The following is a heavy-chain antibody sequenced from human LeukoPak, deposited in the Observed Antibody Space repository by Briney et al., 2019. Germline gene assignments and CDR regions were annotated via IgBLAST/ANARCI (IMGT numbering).Heavy chain of an antibody. V-gene: IGHV3-30*18. Sequence: GGSLRLSCAASGFTFRRNGMHWVRQAPGKGLEWVAVISYDGSNKYYADSVKGRFTISRDNSKNTLYLQMNSLRDEDTAVYYCAKDRSSSWSLDYWGQGTPVTVSS. CDR3: AKDRSSSWSLDY. J-gene: IGHJ4*02. CDR2: ISYDGSNK. D-gene: IGHD6-13*01. CDR1: GFTFRRNG.